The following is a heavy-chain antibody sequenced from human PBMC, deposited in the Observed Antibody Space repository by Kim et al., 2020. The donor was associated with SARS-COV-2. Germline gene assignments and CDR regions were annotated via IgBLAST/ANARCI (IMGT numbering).Heavy chain of an antibody. CDR3: ARGAYDTTGYRRYYFDY. V-gene: IGHV4-59*01. D-gene: IGHD3-22*01. CDR2: IYHSGIT. Sequence: SETLSLTCTVSGCSMRSYYWSWIRQPPGKGLEWIGYIYHSGITNYNPSLKSRVTISVDTSKNQFSLNLRSVTAADTAVYYCARGAYDTTGYRRYYFDYW. J-gene: IGHJ4*01. CDR1: GCSMRSYY.